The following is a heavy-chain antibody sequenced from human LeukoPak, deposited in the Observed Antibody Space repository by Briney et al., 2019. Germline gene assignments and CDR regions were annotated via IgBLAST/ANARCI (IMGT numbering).Heavy chain of an antibody. D-gene: IGHD1-26*01. V-gene: IGHV1-69*05. CDR1: GYTFTGYY. CDR3: AKNRGAGSHYYYHMNV. CDR2: IIPIFGTA. J-gene: IGHJ6*03. Sequence: ASVKVSCKASGYTFTGYYMHWVRQAPGQGLEWMGGIIPIFGTANYAQKFQGRVTITTDESTSTAYMELSSLRSEDTAVYYCAKNRGAGSHYYYHMNVWGKGTTVTVSS.